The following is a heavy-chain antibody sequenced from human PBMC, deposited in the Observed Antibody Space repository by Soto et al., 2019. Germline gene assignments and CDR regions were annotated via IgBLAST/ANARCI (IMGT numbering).Heavy chain of an antibody. CDR3: ARDSYYYDSSGYFDY. CDR1: RFTFSDYY. V-gene: IGHV3-11*04. J-gene: IGHJ4*02. Sequence: GGSLRLSCAASRFTFSDYYMSWIRQAPGKGLEWVSYISSSSSTIYYADSVKGRFTISRDNAKNSLYLQMNSLRAEDTAVYYCARDSYYYDSSGYFDYWGQGTLVTVSS. D-gene: IGHD3-22*01. CDR2: ISSSSSTI.